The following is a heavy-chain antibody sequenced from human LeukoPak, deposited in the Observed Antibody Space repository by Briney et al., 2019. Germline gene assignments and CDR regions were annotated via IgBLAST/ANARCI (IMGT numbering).Heavy chain of an antibody. CDR3: ARGRRIAPPVLGWGPKPYHYYYYMDV. J-gene: IGHJ6*03. D-gene: IGHD3-10*01. CDR1: RDSISNYH. CDR2: IYSSGST. V-gene: IGHV4-59*01. Sequence: SETLSLSCTVSRDSISNYHWTWIRQPPGKGLEWIGYIYSSGSTNYNPSLNSQVTMSVDTSKNQFSLKLTSVTTADTALYYCARGRRIAPPVLGWGPKPYHYYYYMDVWGKGTPVTVSS.